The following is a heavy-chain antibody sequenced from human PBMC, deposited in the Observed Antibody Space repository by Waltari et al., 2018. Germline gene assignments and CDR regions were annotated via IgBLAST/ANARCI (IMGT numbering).Heavy chain of an antibody. V-gene: IGHV3-30*02. CDR3: AKGPDSSGYYSNWFDP. D-gene: IGHD3-22*01. CDR1: GFTCSNDG. Sequence: QVQLVESGGGVVKPGGSLRLACAAYGFTCSNDGIHWVRQAPGKGLEWVAFIWSDETNKHYADSVQCRFTISRDKSKNTVFLQMNSLRTEDTAVYYCAKGPDSSGYYSNWFDPWGQGILVTVSS. J-gene: IGHJ5*02. CDR2: IWSDETNK.